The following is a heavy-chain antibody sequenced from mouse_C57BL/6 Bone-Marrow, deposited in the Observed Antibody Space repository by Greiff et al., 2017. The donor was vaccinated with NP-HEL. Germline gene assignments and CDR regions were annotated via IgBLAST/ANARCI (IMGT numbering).Heavy chain of an antibody. CDR2: ISSGSSTI. Sequence: EVQRVESGGGLVKPGGSLKLSCAASGFTFSDYGMHWVRQAPEKGLEWVAYISSGSSTIYYADTVKGRFTISRDNAKNTLFLQMTSLRSEDTAMYYCARDHFAYWGQGTLVTVSA. J-gene: IGHJ3*01. CDR3: ARDHFAY. V-gene: IGHV5-17*01. CDR1: GFTFSDYG.